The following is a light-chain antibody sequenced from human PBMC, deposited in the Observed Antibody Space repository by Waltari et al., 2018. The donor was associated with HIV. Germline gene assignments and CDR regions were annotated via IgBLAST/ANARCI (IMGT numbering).Light chain of an antibody. J-gene: IGLJ2*01. Sequence: SFELTQPPSVSVSPGQTAKITCSADVLPKQYTYWFQLKPGQAPLLLIYTDTESPSGIPARFSGSSSGTTVTLTITGVQAEDEADYFCQSADTNYVLFGGGTKLTVL. CDR1: VLPKQY. CDR2: TDT. V-gene: IGLV3-25*03. CDR3: QSADTNYVL.